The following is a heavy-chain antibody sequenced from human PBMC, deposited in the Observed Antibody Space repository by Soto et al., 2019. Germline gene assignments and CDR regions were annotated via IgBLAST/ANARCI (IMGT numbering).Heavy chain of an antibody. CDR3: ARGGGYDSFDY. CDR1: GASISYGGFS. V-gene: IGHV4-30-2*06. Sequence: SETLSLTCTVSGASISYGGFSWSWIRQSPGKGLEWIGYISHLESTYFHPSFKSRLTMSIDRTRNQFSLKLSSVTAADMAVYYGARGGGYDSFDYWGQGVLVTVSS. CDR2: ISHLEST. D-gene: IGHD5-12*01. J-gene: IGHJ4*02.